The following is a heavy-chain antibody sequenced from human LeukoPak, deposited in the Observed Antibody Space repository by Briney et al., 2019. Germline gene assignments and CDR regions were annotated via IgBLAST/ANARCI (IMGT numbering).Heavy chain of an antibody. V-gene: IGHV4-4*09. CDR3: ARRGNWGFFDY. J-gene: IGHJ4*02. Sequence: SETLSLTCTVFGGSISSNYWSWIRQPPGKGLEWIGYINTSGSTNYNPSLKSRVSISLDTSRNQFSLKLTPVTAADTAVYYCARRGNWGFFDYWGQGILVSVSS. CDR1: GGSISSNY. D-gene: IGHD7-27*01. CDR2: INTSGST.